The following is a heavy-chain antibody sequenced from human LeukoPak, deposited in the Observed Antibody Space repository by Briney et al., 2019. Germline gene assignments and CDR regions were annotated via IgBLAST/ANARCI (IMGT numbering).Heavy chain of an antibody. CDR1: GGSISSGGYY. D-gene: IGHD2-15*01. CDR2: IYYSGST. CDR3: ARAPCSGGSCYFDY. V-gene: IGHV4-31*03. Sequence: PSETLSLTCTVSGGSISSGGYYWSWIRQHPGKGLEWIGYIYYSGSTYYNPSLESRVTISVDTSKNQFSLKLSSVTAADTAVYYCARAPCSGGSCYFDYWGQGTLVTVSS. J-gene: IGHJ4*02.